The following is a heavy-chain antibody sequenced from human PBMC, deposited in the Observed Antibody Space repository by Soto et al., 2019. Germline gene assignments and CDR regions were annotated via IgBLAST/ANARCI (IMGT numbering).Heavy chain of an antibody. CDR1: GFSLSNARMS. J-gene: IGHJ6*02. V-gene: IGHV2-26*01. D-gene: IGHD6-6*01. CDR2: IFSNDEK. CDR3: ARRREYSISWYYCYYYGMDV. Sequence: QVTWKEYGPVLVKPTETLTLTCTVSGFSLSNARMSVSWIRQPPVKALDWLAHIFSNDEKSYSPSLNSRLTIAKDTSKSQVVLTMTNMDPVDTATYSWARRREYSISWYYCYYYGMDVWGQWTTVTVSS.